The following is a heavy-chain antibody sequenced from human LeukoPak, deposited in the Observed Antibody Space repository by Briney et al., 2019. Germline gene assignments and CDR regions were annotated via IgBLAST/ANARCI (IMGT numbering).Heavy chain of an antibody. V-gene: IGHV4-59*01. CDR1: GGSISSYY. D-gene: IGHD3-3*01. Sequence: SETLSLTCTVSGGSISSYYWSWIRQPPGKGLEWIGYIYYSGSTNYNPSLKSRVTTSVDTSKNQFSLKLSSVTAADTAVYYCATQVERITIFGVASWFDPWGRGTLVTVSS. CDR3: ATQVERITIFGVASWFDP. CDR2: IYYSGST. J-gene: IGHJ5*02.